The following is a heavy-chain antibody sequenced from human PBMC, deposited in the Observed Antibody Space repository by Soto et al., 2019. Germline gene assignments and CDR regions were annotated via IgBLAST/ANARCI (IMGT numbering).Heavy chain of an antibody. CDR3: AIYDSSGSRGFQH. CDR1: GGSISSGAYY. Sequence: QVQLQESGPGLVKPSQTLSLTCTVSGGSISSGAYYWSWIRQHPGKGLEWVGYIYYGGSTYYNPSLKTRGTISVDTSKNQFSLKLSSVTAADTAVYYCAIYDSSGSRGFQHWGQGTLVTVSS. V-gene: IGHV4-31*03. D-gene: IGHD3-22*01. CDR2: IYYGGST. J-gene: IGHJ1*01.